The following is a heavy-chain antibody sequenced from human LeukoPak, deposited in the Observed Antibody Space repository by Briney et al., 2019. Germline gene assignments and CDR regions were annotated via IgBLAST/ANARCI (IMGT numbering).Heavy chain of an antibody. Sequence: PGRSLRLSCAGSGFTFSNYGMHWVRQAPGKGLEWVAVIWYDGSKKYYPDSVKGRFTISRDSSENTLYLQMNSLRAEDTAVYYCAKGAHIYGDYGAFDIWGQGTMVTASS. J-gene: IGHJ3*02. CDR1: GFTFSNYG. V-gene: IGHV3-33*06. CDR2: IWYDGSKK. CDR3: AKGAHIYGDYGAFDI. D-gene: IGHD4-17*01.